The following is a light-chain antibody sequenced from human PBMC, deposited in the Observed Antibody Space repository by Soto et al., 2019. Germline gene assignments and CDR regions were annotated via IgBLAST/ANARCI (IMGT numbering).Light chain of an antibody. Sequence: QSALTQPASVSGSPGQSITISCTGTSSDVGGYNYVSWYQQHPGKAPKLMIYEVSNRPSGVSNRFSGSKSGNTASLTISGLQAEDEADYYCSSYTSSSTPYVCGTGTKVT. CDR2: EVS. CDR1: SSDVGGYNY. J-gene: IGLJ1*01. CDR3: SSYTSSSTPYV. V-gene: IGLV2-14*01.